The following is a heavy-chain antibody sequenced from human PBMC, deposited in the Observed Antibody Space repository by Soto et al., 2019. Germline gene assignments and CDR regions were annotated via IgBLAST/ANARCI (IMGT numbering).Heavy chain of an antibody. D-gene: IGHD1-7*01. V-gene: IGHV3-53*04. CDR3: ARVGGITVTTYFYKGMDV. CDR2: IYSGDST. CDR1: GFTVSSNY. Sequence: GGSLRLSCAASGFTVSSNYMSWVRQAPGKGLEWVSVIYSGDSTYYADSVKGRFTISRHNSKNTLYLQMNSLRAEDAAVYYCARVGGITVTTYFYKGMDVWGQGTTVTVSS. J-gene: IGHJ6*02.